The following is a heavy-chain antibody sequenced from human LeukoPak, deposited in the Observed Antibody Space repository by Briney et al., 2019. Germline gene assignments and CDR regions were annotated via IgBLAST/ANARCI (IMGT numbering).Heavy chain of an antibody. J-gene: IGHJ5*02. CDR3: ARGVEWFDP. Sequence: SETLSLTCAVYGGSFSGYYWSWIRQPPGKGLEWIGEINHSGSTSYNPSLKSRVTISVDTSKNQFSLKLSSVTAADTAVYYCARGVEWFDPWGQGTLVTVSS. CDR1: GGSFSGYY. V-gene: IGHV4-34*01. CDR2: INHSGST.